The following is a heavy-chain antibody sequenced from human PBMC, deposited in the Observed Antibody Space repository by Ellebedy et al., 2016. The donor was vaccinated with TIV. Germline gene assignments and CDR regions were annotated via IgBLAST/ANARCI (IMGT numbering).Heavy chain of an antibody. Sequence: GESLKISCAASGFTLSNYWMHWVRRAPGKGLVWVSRINSDGSNTSYVDSVKGRFTISRDSAKNTLYLQMNSLRAEDTAVYYCARGVVGAGNGNEYWGRGTLVTVSS. J-gene: IGHJ4*02. CDR2: INSDGSNT. D-gene: IGHD2-15*01. CDR3: ARGVVGAGNGNEY. CDR1: GFTLSNYW. V-gene: IGHV3-74*01.